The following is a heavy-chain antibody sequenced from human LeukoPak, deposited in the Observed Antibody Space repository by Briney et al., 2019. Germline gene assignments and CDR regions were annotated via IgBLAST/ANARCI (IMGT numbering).Heavy chain of an antibody. CDR2: ISASGSST. CDR1: GLAFSTYS. Sequence: PGGSLRLSCAASGLAFSTYSMSWVRQAPGKGLYWVSGISASGSSTYYTDSVKGRFTISRDNSKNTLYLQMNSLRAEDTAVYYCAKDLGRYRNNYFDYWGQGTLVTVSS. J-gene: IGHJ4*02. CDR3: AKDLGRYRNNYFDY. D-gene: IGHD1-26*01. V-gene: IGHV3-23*01.